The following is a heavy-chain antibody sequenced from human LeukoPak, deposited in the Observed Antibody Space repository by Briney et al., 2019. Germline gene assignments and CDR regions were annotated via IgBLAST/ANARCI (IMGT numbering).Heavy chain of an antibody. D-gene: IGHD2-2*01. J-gene: IGHJ6*03. V-gene: IGHV1-2*02. CDR1: GYTFTGYY. CDR3: ARVVPAAPTYYYYYMDV. Sequence: AASVKVSCKASGYTFTGYYMHWVRQAPGQGLEWMGWINPNSGGTNYAQKFQGRVTMTRDTSISTAYMQLSRLRSDDTAVYYCARVVPAAPTYYYYYMDVWGKGTTVTVSS. CDR2: INPNSGGT.